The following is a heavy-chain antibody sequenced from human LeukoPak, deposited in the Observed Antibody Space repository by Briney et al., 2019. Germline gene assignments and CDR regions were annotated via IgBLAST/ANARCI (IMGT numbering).Heavy chain of an antibody. CDR2: IYYSGST. CDR1: GGSISSSSYY. V-gene: IGHV4-39*01. J-gene: IGHJ3*02. Sequence: SETLSLTCTVSGGSISSSSYYWGWIRQPPGKGLEWIGSIYYSGSTYYNPSLKSRVTISVDTSKNQFSLKLSSVTAADTAVYYCASLHYDFWSGYSDAFDIWGQGTMVTVSS. CDR3: ASLHYDFWSGYSDAFDI. D-gene: IGHD3-3*01.